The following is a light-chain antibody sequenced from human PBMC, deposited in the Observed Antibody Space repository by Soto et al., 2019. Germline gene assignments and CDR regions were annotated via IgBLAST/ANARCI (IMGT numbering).Light chain of an antibody. Sequence: DIVMTQSPDSLAVSLGERVTINCKSSQSVLYSSDNKNYLGWYQQKIGQSPKLLIYWASTRESGVPDRFSGSGSGTDFTLNISSLQAEDVAVYYCQQYYSTPLTFGGGTKVEIK. V-gene: IGKV4-1*01. CDR3: QQYYSTPLT. CDR2: WAS. CDR1: QSVLYSSDNKNY. J-gene: IGKJ4*01.